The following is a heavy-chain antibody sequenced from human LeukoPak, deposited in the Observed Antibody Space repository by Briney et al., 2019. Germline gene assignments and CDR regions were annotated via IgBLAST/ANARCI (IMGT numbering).Heavy chain of an antibody. J-gene: IGHJ6*02. CDR1: GFTFSSYS. V-gene: IGHV3-21*01. Sequence: GGSLRLSCAASGFTFSSYSMNWVRQAPGKGLEWVSSISSSSSYIYYADSVKGRFTISRDNAKNSLYLQMNSLRAEDTAVYYCARDLEASSYYYGMDVWGQGTTVTASS. D-gene: IGHD1-1*01. CDR3: ARDLEASSYYYGMDV. CDR2: ISSSSSYI.